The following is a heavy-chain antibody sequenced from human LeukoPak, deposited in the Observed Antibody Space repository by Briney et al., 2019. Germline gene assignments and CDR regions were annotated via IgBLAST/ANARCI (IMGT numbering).Heavy chain of an antibody. Sequence: ASVKVSCKASGYTFTSYDINWVRQATGQGLEWMGWMNPNSGNTGYAQKFQGRVTMTRNTSISTAYMELSSLRSEDTAVYYCARGPRVDYGGQTRGLYYYYYGMDVWGQGTTVTVSS. V-gene: IGHV1-8*01. J-gene: IGHJ6*02. CDR3: ARGPRVDYGGQTRGLYYYYYGMDV. D-gene: IGHD4-23*01. CDR2: MNPNSGNT. CDR1: GYTFTSYD.